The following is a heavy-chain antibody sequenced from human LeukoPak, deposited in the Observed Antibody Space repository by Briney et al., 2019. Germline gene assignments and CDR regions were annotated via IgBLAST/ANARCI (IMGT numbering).Heavy chain of an antibody. V-gene: IGHV1-69*13. D-gene: IGHD6-19*01. Sequence: GASVKVSCKASGGTFSSYAISWVRQAPGQGLEWMGGIIPILGTANYAQKFQGRVTITADESTSTAYMELSSLRSEDTAVYYCARVRYSSGWYMVYYYGMDVWGKGTTVTVSS. J-gene: IGHJ6*04. CDR1: GGTFSSYA. CDR2: IIPILGTA. CDR3: ARVRYSSGWYMVYYYGMDV.